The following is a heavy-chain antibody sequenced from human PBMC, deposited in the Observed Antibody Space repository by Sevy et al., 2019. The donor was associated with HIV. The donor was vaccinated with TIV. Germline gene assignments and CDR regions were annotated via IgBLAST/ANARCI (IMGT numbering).Heavy chain of an antibody. V-gene: IGHV1-69*13. CDR1: GGTFSSYA. CDR3: ARTPSFREYYFDY. D-gene: IGHD3-16*01. Sequence: ASVKVSCKASGGTFSSYAISWVRQAPGQGLEWMGGIIPIFGTANYAQKFQGRVTITADESTSTAYMELSSLRSEDTAGYYCARTPSFREYYFDYWGQGTLVTVSS. J-gene: IGHJ4*02. CDR2: IIPIFGTA.